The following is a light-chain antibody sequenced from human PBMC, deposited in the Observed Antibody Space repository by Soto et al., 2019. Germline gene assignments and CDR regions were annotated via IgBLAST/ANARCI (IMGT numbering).Light chain of an antibody. CDR1: QAINSY. V-gene: IGKV1-27*01. CDR3: QKYDSAPRT. Sequence: DFQMTQSPSSLSASVGDRVTITCRASQAINSYLAWYQQKPXKVPKLLIYSASTLQSGVPSRFSXSGSGTEFTLTISSLQPEDVATYYCQKYDSAPRTFGQGTKVEIK. J-gene: IGKJ1*01. CDR2: SAS.